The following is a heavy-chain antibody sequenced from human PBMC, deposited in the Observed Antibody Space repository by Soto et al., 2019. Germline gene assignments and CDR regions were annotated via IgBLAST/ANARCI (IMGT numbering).Heavy chain of an antibody. CDR1: GGSVSSGSYY. V-gene: IGHV4-61*01. CDR3: ARVPRGYSYGSINY. D-gene: IGHD5-18*01. J-gene: IGHJ4*02. Sequence: SETLSLTCTVSGGSVSSGSYYWSWIRQPPGKGLEWIGYIYYSGSTNYNPSLKSRVTISVDTSKNQFSLKLSSVTAADTAVYYCARVPRGYSYGSINYWGQGTLVTVSS. CDR2: IYYSGST.